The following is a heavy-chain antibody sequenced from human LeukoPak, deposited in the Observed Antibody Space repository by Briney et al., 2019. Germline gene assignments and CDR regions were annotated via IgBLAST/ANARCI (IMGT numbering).Heavy chain of an antibody. D-gene: IGHD6-13*01. CDR2: TYYRSKWYN. V-gene: IGHV6-1*01. J-gene: IGHJ5*02. Sequence: SQTLSLTCAISGDSVSSNSAAWDWIRQSPSRGLEWLGRTYYRSKWYNDYAVSLKSRITINPDTSKNQFSLQLNSVTPEDTAVYYCVRSSSWYLWFDPWGQGTLVTVSS. CDR1: GDSVSSNSAA. CDR3: VRSSSWYLWFDP.